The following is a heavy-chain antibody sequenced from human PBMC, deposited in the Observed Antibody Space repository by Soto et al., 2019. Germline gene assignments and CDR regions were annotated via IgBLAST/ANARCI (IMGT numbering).Heavy chain of an antibody. V-gene: IGHV1-3*01. CDR1: GYTLTRFA. J-gene: IGHJ4*02. CDR2: ISADSGNS. CDR3: ARWLGGLDL. D-gene: IGHD6-19*01. Sequence: QVQLVQSGADVKKPGASVKVSCKASGYTLTRFALHWVRQAPGQRLEWMGWISADSGNSQYSQKFQGRVTITRDTSASTAYMELSSLISEDTAVYYCARWLGGLDLWGQGTLVTVSS.